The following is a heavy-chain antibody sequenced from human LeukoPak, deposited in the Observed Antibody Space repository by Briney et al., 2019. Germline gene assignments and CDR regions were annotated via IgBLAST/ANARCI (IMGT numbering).Heavy chain of an antibody. CDR2: IYYSGTT. CDR3: ARHSPRRIAVAGTTWWFDP. Sequence: SETLSLTCTVSGGSINSYYWSWIRQPPGKGLEWIGYIYYSGTTNYNPSLKSRVTISVDTSKNQFSLKLISVTAADTAVYYCARHSPRRIAVAGTTWWFDPWGQGTLVTVSS. J-gene: IGHJ5*01. V-gene: IGHV4-59*08. D-gene: IGHD6-19*01. CDR1: GGSINSYY.